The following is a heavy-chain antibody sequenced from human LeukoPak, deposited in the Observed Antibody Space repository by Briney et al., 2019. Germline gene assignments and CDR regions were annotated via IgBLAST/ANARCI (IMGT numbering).Heavy chain of an antibody. V-gene: IGHV5-51*01. J-gene: IGHJ4*02. Sequence: GKSLKISCKASGFSFTSYWIGWVRQMPGKGLEWMGFIFPRDSNTRYSPSFQGQVTISADKSISTAYLQWSSLKASDTAMYYCAVPSPSPTSSDYWGQGTLVTVSS. D-gene: IGHD2-2*01. CDR2: IFPRDSNT. CDR3: AVPSPSPTSSDY. CDR1: GFSFTSYW.